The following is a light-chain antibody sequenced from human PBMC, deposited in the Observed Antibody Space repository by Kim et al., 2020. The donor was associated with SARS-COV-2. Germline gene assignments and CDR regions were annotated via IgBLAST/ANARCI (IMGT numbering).Light chain of an antibody. CDR1: SSDVGGYNY. CDR2: DVS. V-gene: IGLV2-14*04. CDR3: SSYTSSSTYVV. Sequence: QSTTISCTGTSSDVGGYNYVSWYQQHPGKAPKLMIYDVSKRPSGVSNRFSGSKSGNTASLTISGLQAEDEADYYCSSYTSSSTYVVFGGGTQLTVL. J-gene: IGLJ2*01.